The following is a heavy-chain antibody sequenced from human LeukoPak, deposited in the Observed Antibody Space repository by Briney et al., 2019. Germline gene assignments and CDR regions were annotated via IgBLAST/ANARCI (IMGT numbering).Heavy chain of an antibody. J-gene: IGHJ4*02. CDR2: IYHGGST. CDR3: ARKADYGSGSYLY. Sequence: SETLSLTCTVSGYSISSGYYWGWIRQPPGKGLEWIGSIYHGGSTYYNPSLKSRVTISIDTSRNQFSLKLRSVTAADTAVYYCARKADYGSGSYLYWGQGTLVTVPS. V-gene: IGHV4-38-2*02. CDR1: GYSISSGYY. D-gene: IGHD3-10*01.